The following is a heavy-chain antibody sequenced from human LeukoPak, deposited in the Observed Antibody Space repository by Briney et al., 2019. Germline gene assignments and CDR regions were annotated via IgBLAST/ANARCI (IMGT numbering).Heavy chain of an antibody. J-gene: IGHJ3*02. CDR3: ARRYYYGSGSYYSGRSAFDI. CDR2: INHSGST. Sequence: SETLSLTCAVYGGSFSGYYWSWIRQPPGKGLEWIGEINHSGSTNYNPSLKSRVTISVDTSKNQFSPKLSSVTAADTAVYYCARRYYYGSGSYYSGRSAFDIWGQGTMVTVSS. D-gene: IGHD3-10*01. CDR1: GGSFSGYY. V-gene: IGHV4-34*01.